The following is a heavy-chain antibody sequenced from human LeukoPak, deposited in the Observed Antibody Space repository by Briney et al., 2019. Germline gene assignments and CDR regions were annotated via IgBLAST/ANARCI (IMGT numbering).Heavy chain of an antibody. CDR2: ISGSGGST. CDR3: AKSDRRWFGELSDDY. J-gene: IGHJ4*02. V-gene: IGHV3-23*01. D-gene: IGHD3-10*01. Sequence: GGSLRLSCAASGFTFSSYAMSWVRQAPGKGLEWVSAISGSGGSTYYADSVKGRFTISRDNSKNTLYLQMNSLRAEDTAVYYCAKSDRRWFGELSDDYWGQGTLVTVSS. CDR1: GFTFSSYA.